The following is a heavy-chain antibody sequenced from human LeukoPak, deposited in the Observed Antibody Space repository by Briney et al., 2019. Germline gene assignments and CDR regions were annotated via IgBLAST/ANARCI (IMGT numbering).Heavy chain of an antibody. Sequence: ASVTVSCKASVYTFTAYYLHWVRQAPGQGPEGMGWINPNSGVTNYAQNFQGRVTVTRDTSISTAYMELSSLRSDDTAVYYCARALVDFARTTVYSFDYWGQGTLVTVSS. J-gene: IGHJ4*02. CDR2: INPNSGVT. CDR1: VYTFTAYY. CDR3: ARALVDFARTTVYSFDY. D-gene: IGHD1-7*01. V-gene: IGHV1-2*02.